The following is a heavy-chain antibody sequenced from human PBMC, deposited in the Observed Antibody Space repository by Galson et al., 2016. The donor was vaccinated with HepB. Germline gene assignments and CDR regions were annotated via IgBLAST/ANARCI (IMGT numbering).Heavy chain of an antibody. J-gene: IGHJ6*02. CDR2: IYVKPDGGTT. Sequence: SLRLSCAASGFIFSNAWMSWVRQASGKGLEWVGRIYVKPDGGTTDYAAPVKDRFTISRDDSKNMLYLQMNSLKTEDTAVYYCAGQTYDYYYGMDVWGQGTLVTVSS. V-gene: IGHV3-15*01. CDR3: AGQTYDYYYGMDV. CDR1: GFIFSNAW.